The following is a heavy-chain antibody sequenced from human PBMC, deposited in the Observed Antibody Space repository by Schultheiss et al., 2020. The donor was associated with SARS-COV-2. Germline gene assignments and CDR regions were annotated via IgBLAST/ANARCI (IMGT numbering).Heavy chain of an antibody. CDR3: ARGRGVDV. J-gene: IGHJ6*02. V-gene: IGHV3-7*04. CDR1: GFIFSSYW. CDR2: IKQDGSEK. Sequence: AGSLRLSCAASGFIFSSYWMTWVRQAPGKGLEWVANIKQDGSEKYYVDSVKGRFTISRDNAKNSLYLQMSSLRAEDTAVYYCARGRGVDVWGQGTTVTVSS.